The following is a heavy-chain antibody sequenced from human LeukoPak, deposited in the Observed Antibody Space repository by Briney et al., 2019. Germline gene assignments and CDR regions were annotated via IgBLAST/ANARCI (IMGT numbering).Heavy chain of an antibody. J-gene: IGHJ4*02. V-gene: IGHV3-33*01. CDR1: GFTFSTYG. CDR2: IWYNGNT. Sequence: GRSLRLSCAASGFTFSTYGMHWVRQAPGKRLEWVSDIWYNGNTYYADSVKGRFTISRDNSKSTLYLQMNSLRAEDTAVYYCAREEGVDGTSGINNWGQGTLVIVSS. CDR3: AREEGVDGTSGINN. D-gene: IGHD4-23*01.